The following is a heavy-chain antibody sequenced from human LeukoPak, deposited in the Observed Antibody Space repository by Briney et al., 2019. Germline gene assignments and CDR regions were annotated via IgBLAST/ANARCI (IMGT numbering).Heavy chain of an antibody. V-gene: IGHV4-38-2*01. CDR3: ARQGYCSSTSCYGPHNFAY. Sequence: PSETLSLTCAVSGYSIGSGYYWGWIRQPPGKGVEWIGSIYHSGRTYYNPSLKSRVTISVDTSKDQCSLKLSSVTAADTAVYYSARQGYCSSTSCYGPHNFAYWGQGTLVTVSS. CDR1: GYSIGSGYY. CDR2: IYHSGRT. D-gene: IGHD2-2*01. J-gene: IGHJ4*02.